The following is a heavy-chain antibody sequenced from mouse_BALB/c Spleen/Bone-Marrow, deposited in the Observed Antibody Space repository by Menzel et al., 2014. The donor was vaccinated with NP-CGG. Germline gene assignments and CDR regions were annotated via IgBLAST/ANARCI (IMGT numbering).Heavy chain of an antibody. Sequence: QVTLKDSGPGLVAPSQSLSITCTVSGFSLTNYCVHWVRQPPGKGLEWLGAIWAGGSTNYKSALMSRLSISKDNSKSQVFLKMNSLQTDDTAMYYCARDGATATLAYWGQGTLVTVSA. V-gene: IGHV2-9*02. J-gene: IGHJ3*01. CDR3: ARDGATATLAY. CDR1: GFSLTNYC. CDR2: IWAGGST. D-gene: IGHD1-2*01.